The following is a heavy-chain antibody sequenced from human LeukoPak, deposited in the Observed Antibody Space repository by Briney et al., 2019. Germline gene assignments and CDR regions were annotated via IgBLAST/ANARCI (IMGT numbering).Heavy chain of an antibody. CDR2: INPNSGGT. V-gene: IGHV1-2*04. CDR3: ARVSPATDAFDI. J-gene: IGHJ3*02. CDR1: GYTFTGYY. Sequence: ASVEVSCKASGYTFTGYYMHWVRQAPGQGLEWMGWINPNSGGTNCAQKFQGWVTMTRDTSISTAYMELSSLRSEDTAVYYCARVSPATDAFDIWGQGTMVTVSS. D-gene: IGHD2-2*01.